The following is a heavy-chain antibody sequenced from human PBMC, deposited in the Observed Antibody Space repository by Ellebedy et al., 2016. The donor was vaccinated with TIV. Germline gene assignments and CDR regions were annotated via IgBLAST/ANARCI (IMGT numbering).Heavy chain of an antibody. D-gene: IGHD1-26*01. CDR2: ISAGSSYI. CDR1: GFTFSTYS. V-gene: IGHV3-21*01. J-gene: IGHJ4*02. CDR3: AAEVVGPTAFDY. Sequence: GESLKISCTASGFTFSTYSMNWVRQAPGKGLEWVSSISAGSSYIYYADSVKGRFTISRDNAKNSLYLQMHSLRAEDTAVYYCAAEVVGPTAFDYWGQGTLVTVSS.